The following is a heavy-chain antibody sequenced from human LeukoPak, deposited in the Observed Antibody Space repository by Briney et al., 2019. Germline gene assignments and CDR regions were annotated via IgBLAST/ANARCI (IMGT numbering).Heavy chain of an antibody. CDR1: GFTFSSYG. D-gene: IGHD2-2*01. CDR3: ASGEHIVVVPAATTGDAFDI. CDR2: IRYDGSNK. J-gene: IGHJ3*02. V-gene: IGHV3-30*02. Sequence: GGSLRLSCAASGFTFSSYGMHWVRQAPGKGLEWVAFIRYDGSNKYYADSVKGRFTISRDNSKNTLYLQMNSLRAEDTAVYYCASGEHIVVVPAATTGDAFDIWGQGTMVTVSS.